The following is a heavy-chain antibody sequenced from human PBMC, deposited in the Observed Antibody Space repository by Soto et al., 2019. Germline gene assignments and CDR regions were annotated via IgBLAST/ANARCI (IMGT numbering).Heavy chain of an antibody. D-gene: IGHD6-13*01. CDR3: AKDGGYSDSWFGYSDY. Sequence: GGSLRLSCAASGFTFDDYAMHWVRQAPGKGLECVSLFTRDGATTYYADSVKGRFTISRDNSNNSLYLQMNSLRPDDTAFYYCAKDGGYSDSWFGYSDYWGQGTLVTVSS. V-gene: IGHV3-43D*04. CDR1: GFTFDDYA. J-gene: IGHJ4*02. CDR2: FTRDGATT.